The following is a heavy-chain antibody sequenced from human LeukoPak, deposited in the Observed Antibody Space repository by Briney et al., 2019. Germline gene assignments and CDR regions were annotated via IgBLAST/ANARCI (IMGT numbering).Heavy chain of an antibody. CDR3: ARDIAHYYDSSGSGEGY. CDR2: INSDGSST. V-gene: IGHV3-74*01. J-gene: IGHJ4*02. Sequence: GGSLRLSCAASGFTFSSYWMHWVRQAPGKGLVWVSRINSDGSSTSYADSVKGRFTISRDNAKNTLYLQMNSLRAEDTAVYYCARDIAHYYDSSGSGEGYWGQGTLVTVSS. CDR1: GFTFSSYW. D-gene: IGHD3-22*01.